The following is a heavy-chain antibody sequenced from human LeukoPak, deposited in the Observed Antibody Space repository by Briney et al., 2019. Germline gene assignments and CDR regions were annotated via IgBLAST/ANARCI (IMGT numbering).Heavy chain of an antibody. Sequence: SVKVSCKASGGTFSSYAISWVRQAPGQGLEWMGRIIPILGIANYAQKFQGRVTITADKSTSTAYMELSSLRSEDTAVYYCARTKEVTDYYFDYWGQGTLVTVSS. D-gene: IGHD3-9*01. CDR1: GGTFSSYA. CDR3: ARTKEVTDYYFDY. V-gene: IGHV1-69*04. J-gene: IGHJ4*02. CDR2: IIPILGIA.